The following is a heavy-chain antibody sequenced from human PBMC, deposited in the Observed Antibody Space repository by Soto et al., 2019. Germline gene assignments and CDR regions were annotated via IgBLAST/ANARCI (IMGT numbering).Heavy chain of an antibody. J-gene: IGHJ4*02. CDR2: IWYDGSNK. CDR1: GFTFSSYG. D-gene: IGHD2-2*01. Sequence: GGSLRLSCAASGFTFSSYGMHWVRQAPGKGLEWVAVIWYDGSNKYYADSVKGRFTISRDNSKNTLYLQMNSLRAEDTAVYYCARDGLNCSSTSCYGKRGFDYWGQGTLVTVSS. V-gene: IGHV3-33*01. CDR3: ARDGLNCSSTSCYGKRGFDY.